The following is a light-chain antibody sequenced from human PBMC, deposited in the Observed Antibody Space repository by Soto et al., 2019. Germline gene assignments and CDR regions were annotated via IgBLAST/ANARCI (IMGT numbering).Light chain of an antibody. CDR3: SSSAGSTLYV. J-gene: IGLJ1*01. Sequence: QSALTQPPSASGSPGQSVTISCTGTSSDVGDYNYVSWYQQHPGKAPKLMIYEVTKRPSGVPDRFSGSKSGNTASLTVSGLKDEDEADYYCSSSAGSTLYVFGTGTKLTVL. V-gene: IGLV2-8*01. CDR1: SSDVGDYNY. CDR2: EVT.